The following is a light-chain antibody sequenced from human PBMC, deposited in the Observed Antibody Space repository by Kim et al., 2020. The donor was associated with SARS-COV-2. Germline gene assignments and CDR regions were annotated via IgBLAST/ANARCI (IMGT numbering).Light chain of an antibody. CDR3: NSRDSSGNHQV. J-gene: IGLJ3*02. CDR2: GKN. V-gene: IGLV3-19*01. Sequence: ALGHTVRITCQGDSLSSYYAIWYQQKPGQAPVLVIYGKNNLPSGIPDRFSGSSSGNTASLTITGAQAEDEADYYCNSRDSSGNHQVFGGGTKLTVL. CDR1: SLSSYY.